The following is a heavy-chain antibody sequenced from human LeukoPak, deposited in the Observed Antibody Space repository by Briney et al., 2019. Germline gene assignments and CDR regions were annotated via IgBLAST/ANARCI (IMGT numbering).Heavy chain of an antibody. Sequence: SVKVSCKASGYKFTGYFMHWVRQAPGQGLEWMGGIIPIFGTANYAQKFQGRVTITADESTSTAYMELSSLRSEDTAVYYCARDPGYSGYDRWFDPWGQGTLVTVSS. V-gene: IGHV1-69*13. D-gene: IGHD5-12*01. CDR2: IIPIFGTA. J-gene: IGHJ5*02. CDR1: GYKFTGYF. CDR3: ARDPGYSGYDRWFDP.